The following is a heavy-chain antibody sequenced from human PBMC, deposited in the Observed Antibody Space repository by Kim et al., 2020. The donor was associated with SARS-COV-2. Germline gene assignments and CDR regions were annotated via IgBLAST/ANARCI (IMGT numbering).Heavy chain of an antibody. CDR1: GFTFSSYS. CDR3: VAHLWSLN. Sequence: GGSLRLSCAASGFTFSSYSVNWVRQAPGKGLEWVSSISTSSSYIYYAVSVKGRFTISRDNAKNSLYLQMNSLRAEDTAVYYCVAHLWSLNWGQGTLVTVSS. J-gene: IGHJ4*02. V-gene: IGHV3-21*01. CDR2: ISTSSSYI. D-gene: IGHD5-18*01.